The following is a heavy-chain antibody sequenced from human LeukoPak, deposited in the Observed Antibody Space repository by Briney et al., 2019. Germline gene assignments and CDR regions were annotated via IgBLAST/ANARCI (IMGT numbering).Heavy chain of an antibody. CDR1: GFTFEDYA. D-gene: IGHD5-18*01. CDR3: ARDLSGIAGYTYGRGIDY. CDR2: INWNSAST. V-gene: IGHV3-9*01. Sequence: GGSLRLSCAASGFTFEDYAMHWVRQAPGKGLEWVSGINWNSASTGYADSVKGRFTISRDNAKTSLYLQMNSLRAEDTAVYYCARDLSGIAGYTYGRGIDYWGQGTLVTVSS. J-gene: IGHJ4*02.